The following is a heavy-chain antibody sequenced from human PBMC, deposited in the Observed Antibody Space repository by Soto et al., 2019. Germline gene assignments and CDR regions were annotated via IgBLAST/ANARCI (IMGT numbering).Heavy chain of an antibody. D-gene: IGHD1-26*01. CDR1: GGSISSGDYY. V-gene: IGHV4-31*03. CDR2: IYNSGST. J-gene: IGHJ4*02. Sequence: SETLSLTCTVPGGSISSGDYYWSWIRQHPGKGLEWIGHIYNSGSTYYNPSLKSRVTISVDTSKNQFSLKLSSVTAADTAVYYCARVYSGSYSDYWGQGTLVTVSS. CDR3: ARVYSGSYSDY.